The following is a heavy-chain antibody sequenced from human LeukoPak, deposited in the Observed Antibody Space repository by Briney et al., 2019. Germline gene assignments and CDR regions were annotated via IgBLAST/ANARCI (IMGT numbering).Heavy chain of an antibody. V-gene: IGHV4-4*07. CDR3: ARAYKGTTSLNYYYYMDV. Sequence: SETLSLTCTVSGGSNTGYFWSWIRQPAGKGLEWIGRIYTSGSTNYNPSLKSRVTISVDTSKNQFSLKLSSVTAADTAVYYCARAYKGTTSLNYYYYMDVWGKGTTVTVSS. D-gene: IGHD2-2*01. CDR2: IYTSGST. CDR1: GGSNTGYF. J-gene: IGHJ6*03.